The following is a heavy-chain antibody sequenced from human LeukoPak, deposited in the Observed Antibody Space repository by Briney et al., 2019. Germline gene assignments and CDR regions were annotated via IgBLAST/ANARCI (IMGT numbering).Heavy chain of an antibody. V-gene: IGHV4-4*07. CDR2: IYTSGST. J-gene: IGHJ5*02. Sequence: SETLSLTCTVSGGSISSYYWSWIRQPAGKGLEWIGRIYTSGSTNYNPSLKSRVTMSVDTSKNQFSLKLSSVTAADTAVYYCARDRRSSSWYGVENWFDPWGQGTLVTVSS. CDR3: ARDRRSSSWYGVENWFDP. D-gene: IGHD6-13*01. CDR1: GGSISSYY.